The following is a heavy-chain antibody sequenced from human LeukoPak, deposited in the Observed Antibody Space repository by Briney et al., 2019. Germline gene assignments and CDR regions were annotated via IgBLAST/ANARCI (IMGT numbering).Heavy chain of an antibody. V-gene: IGHV3-11*04. CDR3: ARKRYSSTWFEAFDL. CDR2: ISSSGATI. Sequence: PGGSLRLSCAASGFTFSDYYMSWVRQAPGKGLEWVSYISSSGATINYADSVKGGFTISRDNAKNSLYLQMNSLRDEDTAVYYCARKRYSSTWFEAFDLWGQGTMVTVSS. CDR1: GFTFSDYY. J-gene: IGHJ3*01. D-gene: IGHD6-13*01.